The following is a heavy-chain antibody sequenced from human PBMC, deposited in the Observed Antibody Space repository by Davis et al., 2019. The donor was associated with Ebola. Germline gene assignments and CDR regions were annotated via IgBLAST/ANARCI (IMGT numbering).Heavy chain of an antibody. D-gene: IGHD3-3*01. Sequence: ASVKVSCKASGYTFTGYCMHWVRQAPGQGLEWMGWNNPNSGGTNYAQKFQGWVTMTRETSISTAYMELSRLRSDDTAVYYCARSSGSHYYYGMNVWGQGTTVTVSS. CDR2: NNPNSGGT. V-gene: IGHV1-2*04. J-gene: IGHJ6*02. CDR1: GYTFTGYC. CDR3: ARSSGSHYYYGMNV.